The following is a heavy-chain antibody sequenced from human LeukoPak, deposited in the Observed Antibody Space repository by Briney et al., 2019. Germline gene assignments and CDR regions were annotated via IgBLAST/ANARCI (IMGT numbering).Heavy chain of an antibody. CDR3: ASPGLRYFDWLLLGDDAFDI. CDR2: INPNSGGT. Sequence: VAPVKVSCKASGYTFTGYYMHWVRQAPGQGLEWMGRINPNSGGTNYAQKFQGRVTMTRDTSISTAYMELSRLRSDDTAVYYCASPGLRYFDWLLLGDDAFDIWGQGTMVTVSS. CDR1: GYTFTGYY. J-gene: IGHJ3*02. V-gene: IGHV1-2*06. D-gene: IGHD3-9*01.